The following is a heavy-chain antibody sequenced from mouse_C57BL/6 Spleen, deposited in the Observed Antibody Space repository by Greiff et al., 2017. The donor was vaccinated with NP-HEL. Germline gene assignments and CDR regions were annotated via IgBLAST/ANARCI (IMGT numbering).Heavy chain of an antibody. CDR3: AREIWGGYFDY. CDR2: ISDGGSYT. Sequence: EVKLMESGGGLVKPGGSLKLSCAASGFTFSSYAMSWVRQTPEKRLEWVATISDGGSYTYYPDNVKGRFTISRDNAKNNLYLQMSHLKSEDTAMYYCAREIWGGYFDYWGQGTTLTVSS. CDR1: GFTFSSYA. J-gene: IGHJ2*01. V-gene: IGHV5-4*01. D-gene: IGHD1-1*02.